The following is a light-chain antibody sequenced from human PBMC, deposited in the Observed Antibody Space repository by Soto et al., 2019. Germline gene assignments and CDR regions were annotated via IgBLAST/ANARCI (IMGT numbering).Light chain of an antibody. V-gene: IGLV1-51*01. J-gene: IGLJ1*01. Sequence: VLTQPPSVSAAPGQKVTISCSGSSSNIGGNSVSWYQQLPGTAPKLLIYDDNKRPSGIPDRFSGSKSGSSATLGITGFQTGDEADYYCGSWDSSLSAYVFGTGTKV. CDR3: GSWDSSLSAYV. CDR2: DDN. CDR1: SSNIGGNS.